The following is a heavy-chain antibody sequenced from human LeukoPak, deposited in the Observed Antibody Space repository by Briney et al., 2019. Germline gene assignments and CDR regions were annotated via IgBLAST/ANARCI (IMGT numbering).Heavy chain of an antibody. J-gene: IGHJ6*03. CDR3: ARVREPNYYYYMDV. CDR1: GFTFDDYG. Sequence: TGGSLRLSCAASGFTFDDYGMSWVRQVPGKGLEWVSGINWNGGSTGYGDSVKGRFTISRDNAKNSLYLQMNSLRVEDTAFYYCARVREPNYYYYMDVWGKGTTVTVSS. V-gene: IGHV3-20*04. D-gene: IGHD1-26*01. CDR2: INWNGGST.